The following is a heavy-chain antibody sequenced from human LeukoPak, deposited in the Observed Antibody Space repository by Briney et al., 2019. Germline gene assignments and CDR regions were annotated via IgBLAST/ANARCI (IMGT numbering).Heavy chain of an antibody. CDR3: ARGQRYSTSPFDY. Sequence: GGSLRLSCLASGFTFSSHGMHCVRQAPGKGLEWVAIIWYDGSNKYYADSVEGRFTISRDNSKNTLYLKMNSLRAEDTAVYYCARGQRYSTSPFDYWGQGTLVTVSS. D-gene: IGHD3-16*02. CDR2: IWYDGSNK. V-gene: IGHV3-33*01. CDR1: GFTFSSHG. J-gene: IGHJ4*02.